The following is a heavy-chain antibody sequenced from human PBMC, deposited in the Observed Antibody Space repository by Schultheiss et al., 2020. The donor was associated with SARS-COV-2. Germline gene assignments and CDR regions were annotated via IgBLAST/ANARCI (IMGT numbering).Heavy chain of an antibody. Sequence: SQTLSLTCTVSGGSISSGDYYWSWIRQPPGKGLEWIGYIYYSGSTNYNPSLKSRVTISVDTSKNQFSLKLYSVTAADTAVYYCARGSLLPLRGDYYYYAMDVWGQGTTVTVSS. CDR2: IYYSGST. V-gene: IGHV4-61*08. J-gene: IGHJ6*02. CDR1: GGSISSGDYY. D-gene: IGHD3-10*01. CDR3: ARGSLLPLRGDYYYYAMDV.